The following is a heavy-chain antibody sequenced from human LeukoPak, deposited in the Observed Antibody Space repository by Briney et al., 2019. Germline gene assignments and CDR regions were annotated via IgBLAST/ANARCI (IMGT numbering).Heavy chain of an antibody. CDR2: IYYSGST. J-gene: IGHJ6*02. V-gene: IGHV4-39*07. Sequence: SETLSLTCTVSGGSISSSSYYWGWIRQPPGKGLEWIGSIYYSGSTYYNPSLKSRVTISVDTSKNQFSLKLSSVTAADTAVYYCARDRDSSGWSGGYYYGMDVWGQGTTVTVSS. CDR1: GGSISSSSYY. CDR3: ARDRDSSGWSGGYYYGMDV. D-gene: IGHD6-19*01.